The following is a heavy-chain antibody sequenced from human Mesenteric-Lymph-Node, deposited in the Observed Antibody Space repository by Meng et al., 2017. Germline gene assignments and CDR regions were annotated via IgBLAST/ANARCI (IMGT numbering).Heavy chain of an antibody. CDR1: GGSLSSRNW. Sequence: QVQAHEWGPGLVKPSGTLSLPCAVSGGSLSSRNWWSWVRQPPGKGLEWIGEIYHSGSTNYNPSLKSRVTISVDESKNQFSLRLSSVTAADTAVYHCARVGAYCGGDCYHPRWGQGTLVTVSS. D-gene: IGHD2-21*02. V-gene: IGHV4-4*02. CDR3: ARVGAYCGGDCYHPR. CDR2: IYHSGST. J-gene: IGHJ4*02.